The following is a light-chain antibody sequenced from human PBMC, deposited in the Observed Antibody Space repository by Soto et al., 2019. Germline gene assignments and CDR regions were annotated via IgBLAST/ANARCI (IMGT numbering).Light chain of an antibody. Sequence: EIVMTQSASTLSGSPGERATLSCRASQSVSSKLAWYQQKPGQAPRLLVYGASTRATGIPARFSGSGSGTEFTLTISSLQSEDFAVYYCQQYNNWPPITFGQGTRLEIK. J-gene: IGKJ5*01. CDR3: QQYNNWPPIT. CDR2: GAS. CDR1: QSVSSK. V-gene: IGKV3-15*01.